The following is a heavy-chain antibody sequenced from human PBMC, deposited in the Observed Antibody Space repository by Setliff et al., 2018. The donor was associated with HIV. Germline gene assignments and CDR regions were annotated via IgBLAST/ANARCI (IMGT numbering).Heavy chain of an antibody. J-gene: IGHJ5*02. Sequence: SETLSLTCSVSGDSISSESSFWSWVRQYPGKGLELIGYISHSGNTYYTPSLESRITLSVDASKNQFSLKVNSVTAADTAVYYCARLEDQLGPGWFAPWGQGTLVTVSS. D-gene: IGHD1-1*01. V-gene: IGHV4-31*03. CDR2: ISHSGNT. CDR3: ARLEDQLGPGWFAP. CDR1: GDSISSESSF.